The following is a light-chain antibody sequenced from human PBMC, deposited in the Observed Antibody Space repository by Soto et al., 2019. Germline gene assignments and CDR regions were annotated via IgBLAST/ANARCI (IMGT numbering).Light chain of an antibody. J-gene: IGLJ2*01. CDR3: TSYRLGSTVI. V-gene: IGLV2-14*03. Sequence: QSALTQPASLSGSPGQSITISCTGTSSDVGGYNYVSWYQQHPGKVPKLMIYDVTNRPSGVSNRFSGSKSGNTASLTISGLQAEDEADYYCTSYRLGSTVISGGGTKVTVL. CDR2: DVT. CDR1: SSDVGGYNY.